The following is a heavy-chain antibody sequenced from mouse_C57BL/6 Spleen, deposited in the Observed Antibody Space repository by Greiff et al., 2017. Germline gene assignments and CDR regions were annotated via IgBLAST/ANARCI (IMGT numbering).Heavy chain of an antibody. D-gene: IGHD3-3*01. CDR3: ARGELGAMDY. CDR2: IYPGDGDT. V-gene: IGHV1-80*01. J-gene: IGHJ4*01. CDR1: GYAFSSYW. Sequence: QVHVKQSGAELVKPGASVKISCKASGYAFSSYWMNWVKQRPGKGLEWIGQIYPGDGDTNYNGKFKGKATLTADKSSSTAYMQLSSLTSEDSAVYFCARGELGAMDYWGQGTSVTVSS.